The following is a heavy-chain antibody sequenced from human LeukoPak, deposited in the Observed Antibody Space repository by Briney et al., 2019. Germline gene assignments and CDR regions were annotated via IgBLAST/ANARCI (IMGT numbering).Heavy chain of an antibody. CDR3: TSRFDY. V-gene: IGHV3-7*03. CDR1: GFTFTTYW. J-gene: IGHJ4*02. CDR2: IKQDGTEK. Sequence: GGSLRLSCAASGFTFTTYWMSWVRQAPGKGLEWVANIKQDGTEKYYVDSVKGRFTISKDNAKNSLYLQMNSLRTEDTAVYYCTSRFDYWGQGTLVTVSS.